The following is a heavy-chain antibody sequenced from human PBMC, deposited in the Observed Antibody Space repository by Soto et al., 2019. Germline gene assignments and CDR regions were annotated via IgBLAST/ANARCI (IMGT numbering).Heavy chain of an antibody. CDR3: ARRASSGWDHYYYGMDV. CDR1: GFTFSTYG. D-gene: IGHD6-19*01. V-gene: IGHV3-30*03. J-gene: IGHJ6*02. CDR2: MSHDGSHK. Sequence: QVQLVESGGGVVQAGGSLGLSCTASGFTFSTYGMHWVRQAPGKGPEWVAVMSHDGSHKAFLDSVKGRFIISRDNSKNTLYLQMNRLSPDDAAVYCCARRASSGWDHYYYGMDVWGQGTTVIVSS.